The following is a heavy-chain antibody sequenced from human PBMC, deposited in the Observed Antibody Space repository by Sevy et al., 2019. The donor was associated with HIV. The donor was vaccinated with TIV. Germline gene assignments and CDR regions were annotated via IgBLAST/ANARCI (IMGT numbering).Heavy chain of an antibody. CDR1: GFTFSSYS. Sequence: GGSLRLSCAASGFTFSSYSMNWVRQAPGKGLEWVSYISRSSSTIYYVDSAKGRFTISRDNAKNSLYLQMNSLRAEDTAVYYCARSPPYSSGWYGIDYWGQGTLVTVSS. D-gene: IGHD6-19*01. CDR3: ARSPPYSSGWYGIDY. CDR2: ISRSSSTI. J-gene: IGHJ4*02. V-gene: IGHV3-48*01.